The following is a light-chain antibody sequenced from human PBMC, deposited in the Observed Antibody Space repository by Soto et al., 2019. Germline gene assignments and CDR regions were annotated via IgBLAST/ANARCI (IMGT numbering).Light chain of an antibody. V-gene: IGLV1-44*01. CDR1: SSNIGSNT. Sequence: QSVLTQPPSASGTPGQRVTISCSGSSSNIGSNTVNWYQRLPGTAPKLLIYGNNQRPSGVPDRFSGSKSGTSASLAISGLQSEDEADYYCAAWDDSLNGHVVFGGGTKVTVL. CDR2: GNN. J-gene: IGLJ2*01. CDR3: AAWDDSLNGHVV.